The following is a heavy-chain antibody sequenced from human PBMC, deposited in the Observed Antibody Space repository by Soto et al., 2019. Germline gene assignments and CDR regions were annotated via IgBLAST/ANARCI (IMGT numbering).Heavy chain of an antibody. J-gene: IGHJ4*02. Sequence: QVQLVESGGGVVQPGRSLRLSCAASGFTFSSYAMHWVRQAPGKGLEWVAVISYDGSNKYYADSVKGRFTISRDNSKNPLDLQMNSLRTEDTAVYYCARRKIRWLQLDYWGQGTLVTVSS. CDR1: GFTFSSYA. CDR2: ISYDGSNK. V-gene: IGHV3-30-3*01. D-gene: IGHD5-12*01. CDR3: ARRKIRWLQLDY.